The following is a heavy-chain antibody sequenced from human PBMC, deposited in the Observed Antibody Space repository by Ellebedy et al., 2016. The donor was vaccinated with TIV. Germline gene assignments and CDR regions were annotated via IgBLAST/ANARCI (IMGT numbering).Heavy chain of an antibody. CDR3: TRGSLGYCSSGSCPSNWFDP. CDR2: IYPYNGDT. Sequence: ASVKVSCKASGYTFTAYHIHWVRQAPGQGLEWMGWIYPYNGDTNYAQKFQGRVTMTRDTSISTAYMGLKRLRSDDTAVYYCTRGSLGYCSSGSCPSNWFDPWGQGVLVTVSS. CDR1: GYTFTAYH. D-gene: IGHD2-15*01. J-gene: IGHJ5*02. V-gene: IGHV1-2*02.